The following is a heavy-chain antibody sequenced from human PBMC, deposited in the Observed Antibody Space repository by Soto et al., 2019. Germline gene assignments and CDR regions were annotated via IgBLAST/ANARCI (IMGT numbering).Heavy chain of an antibody. J-gene: IGHJ2*01. CDR1: GFTFSSYA. CDR2: ISGSGGST. V-gene: IGHV3-23*01. D-gene: IGHD4-4*01. CDR3: ARPLWRDDYNWGYFDL. Sequence: EVQLLESGGGLVQPGGSLRLSCAASGFTFSSYAMSWVRQAPGKGLEWVSAISGSGGSTYYADSVKGRFTISRDNSNNTLYLQMNSLSAEDTAVYYCARPLWRDDYNWGYFDLWGRGTLVTVSS.